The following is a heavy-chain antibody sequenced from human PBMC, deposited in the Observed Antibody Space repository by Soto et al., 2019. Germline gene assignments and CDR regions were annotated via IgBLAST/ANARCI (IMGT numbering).Heavy chain of an antibody. Sequence: QVQLQESGPGLVKPSETLSLTCTVSGGSISSYYWSWIRQPPGKGLEWIGYIYYSGSTNYNPSLKSRVTTSVDTSKNQFSLKLSSVTAADTAVYYCARGSSPSDYWGQGTLVTVSS. CDR2: IYYSGST. V-gene: IGHV4-59*01. J-gene: IGHJ4*02. CDR3: ARGSSPSDY. D-gene: IGHD2-15*01. CDR1: GGSISSYY.